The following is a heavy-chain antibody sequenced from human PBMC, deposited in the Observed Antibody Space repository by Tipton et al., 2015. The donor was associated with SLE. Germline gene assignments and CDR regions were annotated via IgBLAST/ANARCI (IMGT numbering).Heavy chain of an antibody. D-gene: IGHD2-8*02. CDR1: GFTFSNYW. J-gene: IGHJ4*02. V-gene: IGHV3-7*01. CDR2: LKQDGSET. Sequence: SLRLSCAATGFTFSNYWMSWVRQAPGKGLEWVANLKQDGSETYYVDSVKGRFTISRDNAKSSLYLQMNSLRAEDTAVYYCALGGVRDCDCWGQGTLVTVSS. CDR3: ALGGVRDCDC.